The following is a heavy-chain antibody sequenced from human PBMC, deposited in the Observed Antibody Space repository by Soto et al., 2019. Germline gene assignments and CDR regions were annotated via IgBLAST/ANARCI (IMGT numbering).Heavy chain of an antibody. V-gene: IGHV3-30*04. CDR3: AKDFFPNYYDSSGYLDY. Sequence: GGSLRLSCAASGFTFSSYAMHWVRQAPGKGLEWVAVISYDGSNKYYADSVKGRFTISRDNSKNTLYLQMNSLRAEDTAVYYCAKDFFPNYYDSSGYLDYWGQGTLVTVSS. CDR1: GFTFSSYA. CDR2: ISYDGSNK. D-gene: IGHD3-22*01. J-gene: IGHJ4*02.